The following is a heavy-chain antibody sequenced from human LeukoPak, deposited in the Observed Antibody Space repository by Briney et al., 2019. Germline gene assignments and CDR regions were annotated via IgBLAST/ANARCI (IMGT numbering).Heavy chain of an antibody. D-gene: IGHD3-9*01. CDR3: ARGYYDILTGYYRGSWFDS. CDR1: GYTFTRYG. CDR2: ISAHKGNT. J-gene: IGHJ5*01. V-gene: IGHV1-18*04. Sequence: ASVKVFCKASGYTFTRYGISWVRQAPGQGREWMRWISAHKGNTNNEQKFQGRVTMTTDTSTSTAYMELRSLRSDDTAVYYCARGYYDILTGYYRGSWFDSWGQGTLVTVSS.